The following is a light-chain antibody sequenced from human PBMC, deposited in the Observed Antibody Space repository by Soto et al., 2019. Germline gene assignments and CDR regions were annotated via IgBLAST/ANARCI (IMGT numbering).Light chain of an antibody. J-gene: IGKJ2*01. CDR3: QQSYSPSYT. CDR1: QSISSY. V-gene: IGKV1-39*01. CDR2: AAS. Sequence: DIQMTQSPSSLSASVGDRVTITCRASQSISSYLNWYQQKPGKAPKLLIYAASSLQSGVPSRFSGSGSGTDFTLTIRSLQPEDFATYYCQQSYSPSYTFGQGTKLEIK.